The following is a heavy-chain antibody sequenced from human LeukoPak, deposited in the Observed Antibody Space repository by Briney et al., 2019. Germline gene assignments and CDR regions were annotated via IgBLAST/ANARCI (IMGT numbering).Heavy chain of an antibody. V-gene: IGHV4-34*01. Sequence: ASETLSLTCAVYGGSFSGYYWSWIRQPPGKGLEWIGEINHSGSTNYNPSLKSRVTISVDTSMNQFSLKLSSVTAADTAVYYCASLLGSWYYYYYGMDVWGQGTTVTVSS. CDR3: ASLLGSWYYYYYGMDV. J-gene: IGHJ6*02. D-gene: IGHD6-13*01. CDR1: GGSFSGYY. CDR2: INHSGST.